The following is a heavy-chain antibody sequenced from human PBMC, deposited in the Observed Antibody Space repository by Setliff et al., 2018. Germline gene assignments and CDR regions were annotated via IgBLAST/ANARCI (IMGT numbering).Heavy chain of an antibody. Sequence: SETLSLTCTVSGGSISSSSYQWGWVRQTPGKGLEWIGSIYYSGTAYYNPSLKSRVTISVDTSKNQFSLQVTSVTATDTAVYYCARHEFVGGYYGSVTYRHFDYWGHGILVTVSS. V-gene: IGHV4-39*01. CDR1: GGSISSSSYQ. CDR3: ARHEFVGGYYGSVTYRHFDY. J-gene: IGHJ4*01. D-gene: IGHD3-10*01. CDR2: IYYSGTA.